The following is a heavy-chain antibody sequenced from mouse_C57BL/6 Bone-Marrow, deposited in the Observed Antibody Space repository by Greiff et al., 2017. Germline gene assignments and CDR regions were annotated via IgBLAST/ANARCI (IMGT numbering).Heavy chain of an antibody. D-gene: IGHD2-3*01. Sequence: EVKLVESGGGLVKPGGSLKLSCAASGFTFSDYGMHWVRQAPEKGLEWVAYIRSGSSTIYYADTVKGRLTISRDNAKNTLFLQMTSLRSEDTAMYYCARGEDGYPWYFDVGGTGTTVTVSS. CDR3: ARGEDGYPWYFDV. V-gene: IGHV5-17*01. CDR2: IRSGSSTI. CDR1: GFTFSDYG. J-gene: IGHJ1*03.